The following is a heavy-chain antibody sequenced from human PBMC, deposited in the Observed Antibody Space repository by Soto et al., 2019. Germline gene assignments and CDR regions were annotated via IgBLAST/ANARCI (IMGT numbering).Heavy chain of an antibody. Sequence: GGSLRLCCAASGFTFSSYSMNWVRQAPGKGLEWVSSISSSSSYIYYVDSVKGRFTISRDNAKNSLYLQMNSLRAEDTAVYYCARGGPEMPVGFDYWGQRNLVTVPS. CDR3: ARGGPEMPVGFDY. V-gene: IGHV3-21*01. CDR2: ISSSSSYI. D-gene: IGHD2-2*01. J-gene: IGHJ4*02. CDR1: GFTFSSYS.